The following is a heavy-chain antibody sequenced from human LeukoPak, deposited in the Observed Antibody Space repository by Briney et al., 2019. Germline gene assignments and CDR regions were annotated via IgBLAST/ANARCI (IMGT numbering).Heavy chain of an antibody. CDR3: ARGDSGSYLRLFDY. Sequence: SETLSLTCAVYGGSFSGYYWSWIRQPPGNGLEWIGEINHSGSTNYNPSLKSRVTISVDTSKNQFSLKLSSVTAADTAVYYCARGDSGSYLRLFDYWGQGTLVTVSS. J-gene: IGHJ4*02. D-gene: IGHD1-26*01. CDR2: INHSGST. V-gene: IGHV4-34*01. CDR1: GGSFSGYY.